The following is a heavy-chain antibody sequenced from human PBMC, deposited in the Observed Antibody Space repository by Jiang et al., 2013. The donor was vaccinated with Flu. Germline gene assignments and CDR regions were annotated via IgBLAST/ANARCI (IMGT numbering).Heavy chain of an antibody. V-gene: IGHV5-10-1*01. CDR3: ATGPGATNPMDY. CDR2: IDPSDSYT. Sequence: KKPGESLKISCKGSGYSFTSYWIGWVRQMPGKGLEWMGRIDPSDSYTNYSPSFQGHVTISADKSISTAYLQWSSLKASDTAMYYCATGPGATNPMDYWGQGTLVTVSS. J-gene: IGHJ4*02. D-gene: IGHD5-12*01. CDR1: GYSFTSYW.